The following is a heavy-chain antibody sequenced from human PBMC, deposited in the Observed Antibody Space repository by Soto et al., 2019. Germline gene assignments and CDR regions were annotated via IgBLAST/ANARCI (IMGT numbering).Heavy chain of an antibody. D-gene: IGHD2-15*01. V-gene: IGHV3-21*01. CDR2: ISSRSDI. CDR1: GFTFSTYS. J-gene: IGHJ5*02. Sequence: GGSLRLSCVGSGFTFSTYSINWVRQAPGKGLEWVSSISSRSDIYYADSVKGRFTISRDNAKNSVSLQMNSLRAEDTAVYYCAKGSSLFDPWCQGTLVPVSS. CDR3: AKGSSLFDP.